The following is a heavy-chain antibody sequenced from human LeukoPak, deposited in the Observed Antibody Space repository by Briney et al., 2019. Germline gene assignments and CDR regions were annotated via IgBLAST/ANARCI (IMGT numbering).Heavy chain of an antibody. Sequence: PGGSLRLSCAASGFTFTNHWMHWVRQAPGKGLVWVSRINTDGTSTSYADSVKGRFTISRDNAKNTLYLQLNSLRAEDTAVYYCARGVYSNYCSDYWGQGTLVTVSS. CDR3: ARGVYSNYCSDY. J-gene: IGHJ4*02. D-gene: IGHD4-11*01. CDR1: GFTFTNHW. CDR2: INTDGTST. V-gene: IGHV3-74*01.